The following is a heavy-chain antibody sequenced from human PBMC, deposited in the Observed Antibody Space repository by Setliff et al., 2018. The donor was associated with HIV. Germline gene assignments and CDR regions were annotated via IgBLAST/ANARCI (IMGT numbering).Heavy chain of an antibody. J-gene: IGHJ3*02. Sequence: SETLSLTCAVYTESLTRYDWAWIRQSPEKGLEWIGEIDDSGSIIYNPSLQSRVTMSVDTSKNQFSLKLSSVTAADTAVYYCARGRDDYNYDPFDIWGQGTMVTVSS. CDR3: ARGRDDYNYDPFDI. CDR1: TESLTRYD. CDR2: IDDSGSI. D-gene: IGHD4-4*01. V-gene: IGHV4-34*01.